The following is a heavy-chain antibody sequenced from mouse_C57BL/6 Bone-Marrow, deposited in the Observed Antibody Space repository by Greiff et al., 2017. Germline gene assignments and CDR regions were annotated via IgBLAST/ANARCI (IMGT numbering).Heavy chain of an antibody. CDR3: AREEGLRPWYFDV. D-gene: IGHD2-4*01. V-gene: IGHV14-2*01. CDR2: LDPEDGET. J-gene: IGHJ1*03. CDR1: GFNIKDYY. Sequence: EVQGVESGAELVKPGASVKLSCTASGFNIKDYYMHWVQQRTEQGLEWIGRLDPEDGETKYAPKFQGKATITADTSSNTAYLQLSSLTSEDTAVYYCAREEGLRPWYFDVWGTGTTVTVSS.